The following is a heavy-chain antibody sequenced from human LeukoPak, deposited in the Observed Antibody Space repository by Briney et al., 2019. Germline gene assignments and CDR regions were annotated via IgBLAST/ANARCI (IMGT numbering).Heavy chain of an antibody. V-gene: IGHV3-30*01. Sequence: GGSLRLSCAASGFSFSSYWMAWVRQAPGKGLEWVAVISYDGSNKYYADSVKGRFTISRDNSKNTLYLQMNSLRAEDTAVYYCARGPNCGGDCYYFDYWGQGTLVTVSS. J-gene: IGHJ4*02. D-gene: IGHD2-21*02. CDR1: GFSFSSYW. CDR2: ISYDGSNK. CDR3: ARGPNCGGDCYYFDY.